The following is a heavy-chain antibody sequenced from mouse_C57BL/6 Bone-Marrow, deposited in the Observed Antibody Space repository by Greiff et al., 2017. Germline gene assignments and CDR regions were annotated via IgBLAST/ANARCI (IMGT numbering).Heavy chain of an antibody. CDR2: INYDGSST. CDR3: ARVRYYGSRDYYAMDY. Sequence: EVQLVESEGGLVQPGSSMKLSCTASGFTFSDYYMAWVRQVPEKGLEWVANINYDGSSTYYLDSLKSRFIISSDNAKNILYLQMSSLKSEDTATYYCARVRYYGSRDYYAMDYWGQGTSVTVSS. V-gene: IGHV5-16*01. CDR1: GFTFSDYY. D-gene: IGHD1-1*01. J-gene: IGHJ4*01.